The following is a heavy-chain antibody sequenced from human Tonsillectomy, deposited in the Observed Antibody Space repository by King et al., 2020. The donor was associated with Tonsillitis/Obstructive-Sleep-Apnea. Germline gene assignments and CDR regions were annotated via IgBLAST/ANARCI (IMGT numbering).Heavy chain of an antibody. CDR3: AKDISRRRDGYNSYFDY. V-gene: IGHV3-30*18. J-gene: IGHJ4*02. Sequence: VQLVESGGGVVQPGRSLRLSCAASGFTFSSYGMHWVRQAPGKGLEWVAVISYDGSNRYYADSVKGRFTISRDNSKNTLFLQMNSLRAEDTAVYYCAKDISRRRDGYNSYFDYWGQGTLVTVSS. CDR1: GFTFSSYG. D-gene: IGHD5-24*01. CDR2: ISYDGSNR.